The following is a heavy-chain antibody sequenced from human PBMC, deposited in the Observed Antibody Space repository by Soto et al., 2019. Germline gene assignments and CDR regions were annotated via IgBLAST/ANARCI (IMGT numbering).Heavy chain of an antibody. J-gene: IGHJ4*02. CDR1: GFTFSSYA. CDR2: ISGSGGST. V-gene: IGHV3-23*01. CDR3: AKDLGVPYYFDY. Sequence: GGSLRLSCAASGFTFSSYAMSWVRQAPGKGLEWVSAISGSGGSTYYADSVEGRFTISRDNSKNTLYLQMNSLRAEDTAVYYCAKDLGVPYYFDYWGQGTLVTVSS. D-gene: IGHD2-8*01.